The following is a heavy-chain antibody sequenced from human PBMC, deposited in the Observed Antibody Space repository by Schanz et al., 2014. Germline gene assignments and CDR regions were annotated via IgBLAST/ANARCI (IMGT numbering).Heavy chain of an antibody. CDR2: IVPIAGIT. V-gene: IGHV1-69*08. CDR1: GGTFSSDT. CDR3: AREVGLYDRGWFDP. J-gene: IGHJ5*02. D-gene: IGHD3-22*01. Sequence: QVQLVQSGAEVKKPGSSVKVSCKASGGTFSSDTFSWVRQAPGQGLEWMGRIVPIAGITNYAQRFQGRVTITADKSSDTAYMELSSLRSEDTAVYYCAREVGLYDRGWFDPWGQGTLGTVSS.